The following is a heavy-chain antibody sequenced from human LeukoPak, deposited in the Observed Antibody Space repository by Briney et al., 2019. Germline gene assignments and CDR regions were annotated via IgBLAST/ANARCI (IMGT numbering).Heavy chain of an antibody. CDR3: AKGFRSPHHYDSSGYYPSFDY. Sequence: GGSLRLSCAASGFTFSSYAMSWVRQAPGKGLEWVSAISGSGGSTYYADSVKGRFTISRDNSKNTLYLQMNSLRAEDTAVYYCAKGFRSPHHYDSSGYYPSFDYWGQGTLVTVSS. V-gene: IGHV3-23*01. D-gene: IGHD3-22*01. CDR1: GFTFSSYA. CDR2: ISGSGGST. J-gene: IGHJ4*02.